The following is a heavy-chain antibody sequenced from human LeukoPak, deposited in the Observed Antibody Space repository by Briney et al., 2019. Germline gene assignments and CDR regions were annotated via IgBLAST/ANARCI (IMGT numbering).Heavy chain of an antibody. CDR2: IDPSDSYT. D-gene: IGHD5-18*01. J-gene: IGHJ6*02. Sequence: GESLKISCKGSGYSFTSYWISWVRQMPGKGLEWMGRIDPSDSYTNYSPSFQGHVTISADKSISTAYPQWSSLKASDTAMYYCARLDTAGSYYYGMDVWGQGTTVTVSS. CDR1: GYSFTSYW. V-gene: IGHV5-10-1*01. CDR3: ARLDTAGSYYYGMDV.